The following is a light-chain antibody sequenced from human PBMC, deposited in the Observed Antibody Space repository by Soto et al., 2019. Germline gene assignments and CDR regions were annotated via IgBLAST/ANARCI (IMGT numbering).Light chain of an antibody. V-gene: IGKV3-11*01. Sequence: EIVLTQSPAILYLSPGERATLSCRASQSLTTYLAWYQQKPGQAPRLLIYDASKRATGIPARFSGSGSGTDFTLTISSLEPEDFAVYYCHQRSHWPPLFGPGTRVDFK. CDR2: DAS. CDR1: QSLTTY. CDR3: HQRSHWPPL. J-gene: IGKJ3*01.